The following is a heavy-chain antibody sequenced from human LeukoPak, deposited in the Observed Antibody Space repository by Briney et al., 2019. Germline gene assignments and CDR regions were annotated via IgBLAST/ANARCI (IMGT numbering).Heavy chain of an antibody. Sequence: PGGSLRLSCAASGFTFSSYAMSWVRQAPGKGLEWVSAISGSGGSTYYADSVKGRFTISRDNSKNTLYLQMNSLRAEDTAVYCCAKGGMGHYYGMDVWGQGTTVTVSS. D-gene: IGHD3-16*01. CDR1: GFTFSSYA. V-gene: IGHV3-23*01. J-gene: IGHJ6*02. CDR2: ISGSGGST. CDR3: AKGGMGHYYGMDV.